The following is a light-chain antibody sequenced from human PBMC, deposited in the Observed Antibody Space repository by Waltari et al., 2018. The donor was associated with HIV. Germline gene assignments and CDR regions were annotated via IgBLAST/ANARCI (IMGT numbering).Light chain of an antibody. Sequence: SYVLTQSPSVSVAPGQTARITCWGNTIGTKSVHWYRQKPGQAPLLVVYDDSDRPSGSPERFSGSNSGNAATLTISKVEVGDEADYFCQVWDSTSDHLWVFGGGSRLTVL. V-gene: IGLV3-21*02. CDR2: DDS. CDR3: QVWDSTSDHLWV. CDR1: TIGTKS. J-gene: IGLJ3*02.